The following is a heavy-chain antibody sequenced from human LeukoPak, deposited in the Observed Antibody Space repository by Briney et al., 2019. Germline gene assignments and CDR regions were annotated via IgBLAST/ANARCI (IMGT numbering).Heavy chain of an antibody. CDR2: IRYDGSNK. J-gene: IGHJ3*02. CDR1: GFIFSRYD. D-gene: IGHD6-19*01. CDR3: LAVAGMGDAFDI. Sequence: GGSLRLSCAASGFIFSRYDMHWVRQAPGKGLEWVAFIRYDGSNKYYADSVKGRFTISRDNSKNTLYLQMNSLRAEDTAVYYCLAVAGMGDAFDIWGQGTMVTVSS. V-gene: IGHV3-30*02.